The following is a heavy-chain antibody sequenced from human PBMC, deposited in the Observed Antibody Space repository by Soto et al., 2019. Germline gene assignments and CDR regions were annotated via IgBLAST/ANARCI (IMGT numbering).Heavy chain of an antibody. CDR1: GFTFSSYA. D-gene: IGHD6-13*01. Sequence: EVQLLESGGGLVQPGGSLRLSCAASGFTFSSYAMSWVRQAPGKGLEWVSAISGSGGSTYYADSVKGRFTISRDNSKNTLYLQMTRMRAADTAVSSRATKHRSSSIWSAFDYWGQGPLVTV. CDR2: ISGSGGST. V-gene: IGHV3-23*01. J-gene: IGHJ4*02. CDR3: ATKHRSSSIWSAFDY.